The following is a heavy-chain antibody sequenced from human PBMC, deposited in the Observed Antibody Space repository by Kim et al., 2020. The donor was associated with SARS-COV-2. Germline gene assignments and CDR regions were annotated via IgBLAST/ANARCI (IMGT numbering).Heavy chain of an antibody. D-gene: IGHD5-12*01. CDR1: GGSISSYY. CDR2: IYYSGST. CDR3: ARLKMATIRSYWYFDL. J-gene: IGHJ2*01. Sequence: SETLSLTCTVSGGSISSYYWSWIRQPPGKGLEWIGYIYYSGSTNYNPSLKSRVTISVDTSKNQFSLKLSSVTAADTAVYYCARLKMATIRSYWYFDLWGRGTLVTVSS. V-gene: IGHV4-59*08.